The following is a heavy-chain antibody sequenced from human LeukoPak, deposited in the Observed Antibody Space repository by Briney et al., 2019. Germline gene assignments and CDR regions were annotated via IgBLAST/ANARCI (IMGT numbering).Heavy chain of an antibody. D-gene: IGHD6-19*01. CDR2: LNSDGSYA. J-gene: IGHJ2*01. V-gene: IGHV3-74*01. CDR1: GFTFSDYW. CDR3: VRDSPSGFFDL. Sequence: GGSLRLSCAASGFTFSDYWMHWVRQAPGKGLVWVSRLNSDGSYANFADSVRGRFTISRDNAKNTLYLQMNSLKAEDTAVYYCVRDSPSGFFDLWGRGTLVTVSS.